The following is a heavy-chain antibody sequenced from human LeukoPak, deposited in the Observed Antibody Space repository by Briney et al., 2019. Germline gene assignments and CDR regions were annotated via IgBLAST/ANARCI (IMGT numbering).Heavy chain of an antibody. Sequence: GGSLRLSCAASGFTFSSYGMHWVRQAPGKGLEWVAVISYDGSNKYYADSVKGRFTISRDNSKNTLYLQMNSLRAEDTAVYYCAKDNPAGDYWGQGTLVTVSS. CDR1: GFTFSSYG. V-gene: IGHV3-30*18. CDR3: AKDNPAGDY. J-gene: IGHJ4*02. CDR2: ISYDGSNK. D-gene: IGHD1-14*01.